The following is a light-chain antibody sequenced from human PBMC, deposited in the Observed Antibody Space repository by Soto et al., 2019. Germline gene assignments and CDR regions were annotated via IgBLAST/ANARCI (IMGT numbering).Light chain of an antibody. V-gene: IGKV3-15*01. CDR3: QQFNNCPHT. CDR1: QSVNQK. Sequence: EIVWTQSPATLSVYPGERATLSCRASQSVNQKLGWYQQKPGQAPRLLIYVASYRATGIPARFSGSGSGTEYTLTISNLQAEDFAVYYCQQFNNCPHTFGQGTKVDI. J-gene: IGKJ2*01. CDR2: VAS.